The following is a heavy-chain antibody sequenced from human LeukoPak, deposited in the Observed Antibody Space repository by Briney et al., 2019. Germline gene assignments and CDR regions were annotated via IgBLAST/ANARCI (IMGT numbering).Heavy chain of an antibody. V-gene: IGHV5-51*01. CDR1: GYSFTSYW. Sequence: GESLKISCKGSGYSFTSYWIAWVRQMPGKGLEWMGIIYPGDSDTRYSPSFQGQVTISADKSISTAYLQWSSLKASDSAMYYCARRAVAAAGHLSYWYFDLWGRGTLVTVSS. J-gene: IGHJ2*01. CDR3: ARRAVAAAGHLSYWYFDL. D-gene: IGHD6-13*01. CDR2: IYPGDSDT.